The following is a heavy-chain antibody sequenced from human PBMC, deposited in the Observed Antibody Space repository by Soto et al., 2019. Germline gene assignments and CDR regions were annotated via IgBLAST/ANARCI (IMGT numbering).Heavy chain of an antibody. CDR3: ARETYSGKPLGP. J-gene: IGHJ5*02. Sequence: GGSLRLSCATSGFTFNTYEMNWVRQAPGKGLEWVSYISRRHDTTYYADSVKGRFTISRDDAKSSLYLQMNSLRVEDTAVYYCARETYSGKPLGPWGQGTLVNVS. CDR1: GFTFNTYE. V-gene: IGHV3-48*03. CDR2: ISRRHDTT. D-gene: IGHD4-4*01.